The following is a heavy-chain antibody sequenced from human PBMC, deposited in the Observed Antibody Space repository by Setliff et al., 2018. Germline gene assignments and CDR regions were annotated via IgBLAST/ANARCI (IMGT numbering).Heavy chain of an antibody. CDR3: ARQPYSTTYYYYYYYMDV. Sequence: PSETLSLTCTVSGASITTSNSYWGWIRQPPGKGLEWIAHIYYSGNTFYNPSLGSRLTISVDTSKNQFSLNLNSVTAAGTAVYYCARQPYSTTYYYYYYYMDVWGKGTTVTVSS. V-gene: IGHV4-39*01. CDR1: GASITTSNSY. CDR2: IYYSGNT. D-gene: IGHD6-13*01. J-gene: IGHJ6*03.